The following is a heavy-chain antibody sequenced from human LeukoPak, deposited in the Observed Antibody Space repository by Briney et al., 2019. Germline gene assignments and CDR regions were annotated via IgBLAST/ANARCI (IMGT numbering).Heavy chain of an antibody. D-gene: IGHD2-15*01. CDR2: ISASGGST. V-gene: IGHV3-23*01. J-gene: IGHJ4*02. CDR1: GFTFSSYA. Sequence: GGSLRLSCAASGFTFSSYAMNWVRQAPGKGLEWVSVISASGGSTYYADSVKGRFTISRDNSKSTLYLQMNSLRAEDTAVYYCATLVVAADTFDYWGQGTLVTVSS. CDR3: ATLVVAADTFDY.